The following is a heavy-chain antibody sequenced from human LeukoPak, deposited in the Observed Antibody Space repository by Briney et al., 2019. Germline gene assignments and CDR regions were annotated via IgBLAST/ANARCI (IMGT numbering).Heavy chain of an antibody. Sequence: GGSLRLSCTASEFTVSRNYMLWVRLAPGKGLEWVSLIFSNGDTHYADSVKGRFTISRDTSKNTVSLQMNSLRVEDTAMYYCTRYQMNYWGQGTLVTVSS. CDR3: TRYQMNY. J-gene: IGHJ4*02. V-gene: IGHV3-53*01. CDR2: IFSNGDT. D-gene: IGHD5-24*01. CDR1: EFTVSRNY.